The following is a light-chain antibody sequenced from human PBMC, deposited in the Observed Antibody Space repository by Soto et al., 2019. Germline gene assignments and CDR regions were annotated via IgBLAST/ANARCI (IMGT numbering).Light chain of an antibody. CDR1: QSVSSN. CDR3: QQYNNWPPEIT. J-gene: IGKJ5*01. Sequence: EIVMTQSPATLSVSPGERATLSCRASQSVSSNLAWYQQKPGQAPRLLIYGASTRATGIPARFSGSGSGPEFTLTISSLQSEDFAVYYCQQYNNWPPEITFGQGTRLEIK. V-gene: IGKV3-15*01. CDR2: GAS.